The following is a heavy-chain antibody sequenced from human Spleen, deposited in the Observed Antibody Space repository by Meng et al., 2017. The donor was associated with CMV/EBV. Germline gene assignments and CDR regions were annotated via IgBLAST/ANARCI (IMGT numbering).Heavy chain of an antibody. Sequence: CSFSGGSMSGDIWFRWVRQSPGKGLEWVAEVSHGGDTNYNPSLKSRVTVSVDKSRRHFALKLHSVTVADTGIYFCARELSGGFHLDSWGQGTLVTVSS. CDR2: VSHGGDT. D-gene: IGHD1-26*01. CDR3: ARELSGGFHLDS. CDR1: GGSMSGDIW. J-gene: IGHJ4*02. V-gene: IGHV4-4*01.